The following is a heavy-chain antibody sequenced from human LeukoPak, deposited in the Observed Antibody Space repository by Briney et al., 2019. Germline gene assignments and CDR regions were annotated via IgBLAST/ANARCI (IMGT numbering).Heavy chain of an antibody. D-gene: IGHD1-14*01. Sequence: PSETLSLTCSVSGGSISSYYWSWIRQPAGKRLEWIGRIYTSGSSNYNPSLESRVTMSVDTSKSQISLKLTSVTAADTAVYYCARGQSGDRRYFDYWGQGTLVTVSS. CDR1: GGSISSYY. CDR3: ARGQSGDRRYFDY. CDR2: IYTSGSS. V-gene: IGHV4-4*07. J-gene: IGHJ4*02.